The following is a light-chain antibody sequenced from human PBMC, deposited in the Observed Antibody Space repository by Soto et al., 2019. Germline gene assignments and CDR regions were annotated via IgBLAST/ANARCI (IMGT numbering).Light chain of an antibody. J-gene: IGKJ4*01. CDR2: DAS. Sequence: GDRVTITCRASQSISSWLAWYQQKPGKAPKLLIYDASSLESGVPSRFSGSGSATEFTLTISSLQPDDFATYYCQQYDNLPLTFGGGTKVEIK. V-gene: IGKV1-5*01. CDR1: QSISSW. CDR3: QQYDNLPLT.